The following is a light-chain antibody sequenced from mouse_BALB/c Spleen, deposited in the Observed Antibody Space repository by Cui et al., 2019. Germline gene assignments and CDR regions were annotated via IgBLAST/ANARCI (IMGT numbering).Light chain of an antibody. CDR3: QQYSKLPPYT. CDR2: YTS. J-gene: IGKJ2*01. CDR1: DDIRTY. V-gene: IGKV10-95*01. Sequence: LQVTQTTSSLFASLGSRVTISCRASDDIRTYLNWYQQKPDGTAKHLIYYTSGLHSGGPSRFSGSGSGADYSLPISNLEPEDIATYYCQQYSKLPPYTFGGGTKLEIK.